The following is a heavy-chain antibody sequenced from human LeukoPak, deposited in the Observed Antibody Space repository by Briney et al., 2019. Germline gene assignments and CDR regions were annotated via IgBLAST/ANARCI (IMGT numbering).Heavy chain of an antibody. V-gene: IGHV1-69*06. J-gene: IGHJ6*03. D-gene: IGHD2-2*01. CDR2: IIPIFGTA. Sequence: ASVKVSCKASGGTFSSYAISWVRQAPGQGLEWMGRIIPIFGTANYAQKFQRRVTITADKSTSTACMELSSLRSEDTAVYYCARERGYCSSTSCLYYYYYMDVWGKGTTVTVSS. CDR1: GGTFSSYA. CDR3: ARERGYCSSTSCLYYYYYMDV.